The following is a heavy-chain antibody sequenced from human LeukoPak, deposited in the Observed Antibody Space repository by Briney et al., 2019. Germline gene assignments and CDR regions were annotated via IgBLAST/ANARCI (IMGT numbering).Heavy chain of an antibody. J-gene: IGHJ4*02. CDR3: AKGWDYYVDF. CDR1: GFIFSNYG. V-gene: IGHV3-30*02. CDR2: IRYDGSNK. Sequence: GGSLRLSCAASGFIFSNYGMHWVRQAPGKGLEWVAFIRYDGSNKDYAESVKGRFTTSRDNTKNTLYLQLNTLRPEDTAVYYCAKGWDYYVDFWGQGTLVTVSS. D-gene: IGHD1-26*01.